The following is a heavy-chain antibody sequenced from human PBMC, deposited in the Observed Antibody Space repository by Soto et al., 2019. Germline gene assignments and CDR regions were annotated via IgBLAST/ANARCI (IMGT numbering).Heavy chain of an antibody. CDR1: GYSFTSYW. D-gene: IGHD2-15*01. CDR3: ARGPPDCSGGSCYLNWFDP. V-gene: IGHV5-51*01. J-gene: IGHJ5*02. Sequence: PGESLKISCKGSGYSFTSYWIGWVRQMPWKGLEWMGIIYPGDSDTRYSPSFQGQVTISVDKSISTAYLQWSSLKASDTAMYYCARGPPDCSGGSCYLNWFDPWGQGTLVTVSS. CDR2: IYPGDSDT.